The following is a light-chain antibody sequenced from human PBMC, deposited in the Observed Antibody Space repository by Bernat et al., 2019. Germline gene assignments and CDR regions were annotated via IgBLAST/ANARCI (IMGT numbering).Light chain of an antibody. J-gene: IGLJ3*02. CDR3: CSFTTTTTWV. Sequence: QSALTQPPSVSGSPGQPVTISCTGTSSDVGSYNRVSWYQQPPGTAPKLMIYEVNNQPSGVPDRFSGSKSGNTASLTISGLQAEDEADYYCCSFTTTTTWVFGGGTKLTVL. V-gene: IGLV2-18*02. CDR2: EVN. CDR1: SSDVGSYNR.